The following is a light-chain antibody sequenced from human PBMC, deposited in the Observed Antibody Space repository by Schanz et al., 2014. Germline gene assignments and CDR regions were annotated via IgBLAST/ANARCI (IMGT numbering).Light chain of an antibody. CDR2: GAS. CDR3: QQYGSSPRET. Sequence: EIVLTQSPGTLSLSPGERGTLSCRASQSVSSSYLAWYQQKPGQAPRLLIYGASSRATGIPDRFSGSGSGTDFTLTISRLEPEDFAVYYCQQYGSSPRETFGQGTKVEIK. J-gene: IGKJ1*01. CDR1: QSVSSSY. V-gene: IGKV3-20*01.